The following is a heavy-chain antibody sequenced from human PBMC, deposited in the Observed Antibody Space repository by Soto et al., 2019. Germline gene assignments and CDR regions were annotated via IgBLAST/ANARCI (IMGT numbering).Heavy chain of an antibody. D-gene: IGHD3-22*01. Sequence: GGSLRLSCAASGFTFSSYAMSWVRQAPGKGLEWVSAISGSGGSTYYADSVKGRFTISRDNSKNTLYLQMNSLRAEDTAVYYSAKDYYDSSGYYSPDAFDIWGQGTMVTVSS. V-gene: IGHV3-23*01. J-gene: IGHJ3*02. CDR3: AKDYYDSSGYYSPDAFDI. CDR1: GFTFSSYA. CDR2: ISGSGGST.